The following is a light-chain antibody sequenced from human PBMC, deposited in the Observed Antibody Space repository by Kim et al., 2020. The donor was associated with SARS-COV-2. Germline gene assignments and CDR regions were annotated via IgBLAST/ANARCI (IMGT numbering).Light chain of an antibody. CDR3: QVWDTGSDHWV. CDR1: NIGGKS. V-gene: IGLV3-21*04. CDR2: YDN. J-gene: IGLJ3*02. Sequence: SYELTQPPSVSVAPGKTARIPCVGNNIGGKSVHWYQQKPGQAPVLVIYYDNDRPSGIPERFSGSNSGNTATLTISRVEVGDEADYYCQVWDTGSDHWVFGGGTPLTVL.